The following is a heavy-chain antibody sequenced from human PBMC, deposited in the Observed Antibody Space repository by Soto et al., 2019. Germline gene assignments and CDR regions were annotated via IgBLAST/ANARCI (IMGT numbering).Heavy chain of an antibody. CDR1: GFTFSSYG. J-gene: IGHJ6*02. V-gene: IGHV3-30*18. CDR2: ISYDGSNK. CDR3: AKDQGYCSGGSCYYYYGMDV. Sequence: QVQLVESGGGVVQPGRSLRLSCAASGFTFSSYGMHWVRQAPGKGLERVAVISYDGSNKYYADSVKGRFTISRDNSKNVLYLQMNSVRAEDTAVYYCAKDQGYCSGGSCYYYYGMDVWGQGTTVTVSS. D-gene: IGHD2-15*01.